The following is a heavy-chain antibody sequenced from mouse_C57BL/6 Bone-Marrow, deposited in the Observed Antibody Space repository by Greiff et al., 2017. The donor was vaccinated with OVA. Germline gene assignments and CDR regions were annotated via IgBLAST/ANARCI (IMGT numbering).Heavy chain of an antibody. CDR2: IRNKPNGSTP. D-gene: IGHD1-1*01. V-gene: IGHV7-3*01. Sequence: EVQRVESGGGLVQPGDSLSLSCAASGFTFTNYYMSWVRQPPGKALEWLAFIRNKPNGSTPEYSASVKGRFTISRDKSQSILYLQMNALRAEDSATYYCARYKGRVAVDYFDYWGQGTALTVSS. CDR3: ARYKGRVAVDYFDY. J-gene: IGHJ2*01. CDR1: GFTFTNYY.